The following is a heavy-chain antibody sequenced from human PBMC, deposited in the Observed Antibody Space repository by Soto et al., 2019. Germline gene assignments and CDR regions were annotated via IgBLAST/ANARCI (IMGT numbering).Heavy chain of an antibody. CDR3: AREVTVASYSFDF. J-gene: IGHJ4*02. V-gene: IGHV1-69*13. CDR2: IIPIFNSA. D-gene: IGHD5-12*01. CDR1: GGTFNNYA. Sequence: SVKVSCKASGGTFNNYALSWVRQAPGQGLEWMGGIIPIFNSANYAQKFQGRVTITADASTSTAYMELRSLRPDDAAVYYCAREVTVASYSFDFWGQGTLVTVSS.